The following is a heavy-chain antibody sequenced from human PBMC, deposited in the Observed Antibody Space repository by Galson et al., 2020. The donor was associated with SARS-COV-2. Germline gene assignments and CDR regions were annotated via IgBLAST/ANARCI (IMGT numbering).Heavy chain of an antibody. D-gene: IGHD3-10*01. V-gene: IGHV4-39*01. CDR2: IDYSGSS. CDR3: ATPKLGGSGTIPVEYYYMDV. CDR1: GGSISTSSYY. Sequence: ETSETLSLTCTVSGGSISTSSYYWGWIRQPPGKGLEWVGSIDYSGSSYYNPSLKSRVTISVDTSRNQFSLRLSSVTAADTAVYYCATPKLGGSGTIPVEYYYMDVWGQGTTVTVSS. J-gene: IGHJ6*02.